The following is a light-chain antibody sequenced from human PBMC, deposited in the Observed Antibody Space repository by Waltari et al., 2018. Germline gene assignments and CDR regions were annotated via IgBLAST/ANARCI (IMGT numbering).Light chain of an antibody. CDR2: VNSDGSH. Sequence: QLVLTQSPSASASLGASVKLTCTLSSGHSSNVIAWLQQQPEKGPRYLMKVNSDGSHSKGEKIPDRFSGYSSGTEHYLTISSLQSEDEADYYCQTGGHGTWVFGGGTKLTVL. J-gene: IGLJ3*02. V-gene: IGLV4-69*01. CDR3: QTGGHGTWV. CDR1: SGHSSNV.